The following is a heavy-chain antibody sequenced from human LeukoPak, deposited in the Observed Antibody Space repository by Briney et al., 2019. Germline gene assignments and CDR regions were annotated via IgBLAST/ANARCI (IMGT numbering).Heavy chain of an antibody. CDR1: GGSISSSSYY. CDR2: IYYSGST. D-gene: IGHD3-22*01. CDR3: ARERDSSGYSYYFDY. Sequence: SETLSLTCTVSGGSISSSSYYWGWIRQPPGKGLEWIGSIYYSGSTYYNPSLKSRVTISVDTSKNQFSLKLSSVTAADTAVYYCARERDSSGYSYYFDYWGQGTLVTVSS. J-gene: IGHJ4*02. V-gene: IGHV4-39*07.